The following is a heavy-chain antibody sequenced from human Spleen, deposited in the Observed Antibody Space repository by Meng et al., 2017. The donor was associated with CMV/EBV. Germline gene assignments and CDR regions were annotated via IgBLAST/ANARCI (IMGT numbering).Heavy chain of an antibody. Sequence: GESLKISCAGSGFTFRSHWMHWVRQPPGKGIVWVSRIKSDGSGTNYADSVKGRFTISTDNAKHTLYLQMNSLRAEDTAVYYCAKSEDIVVVPAAISYWGQGTLVTVSS. D-gene: IGHD2-2*01. J-gene: IGHJ4*02. CDR2: IKSDGSGT. CDR3: AKSEDIVVVPAAISY. CDR1: GFTFRSHW. V-gene: IGHV3-74*01.